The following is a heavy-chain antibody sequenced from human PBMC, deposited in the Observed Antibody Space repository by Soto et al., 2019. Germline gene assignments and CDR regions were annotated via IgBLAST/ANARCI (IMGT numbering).Heavy chain of an antibody. V-gene: IGHV3-33*01. CDR1: GFPYSEYG. J-gene: IGHJ4*02. D-gene: IGHD3-22*01. Sequence: QVQLVESGGGVVQPGRSLTLSCGASGFPYSEYGINWVRQAPGKGLEWVAVVWFDGSYEYFADSVKGRFTISRDNSKKTVNLQMINLRAEDTAMYFSVRDGESYDSSGKFDFWGQGTLVTVSS. CDR2: VWFDGSYE. CDR3: VRDGESYDSSGKFDF.